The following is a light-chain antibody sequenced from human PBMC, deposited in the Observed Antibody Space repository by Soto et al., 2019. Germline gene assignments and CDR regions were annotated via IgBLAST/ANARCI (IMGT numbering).Light chain of an antibody. V-gene: IGKV3-20*01. CDR3: QKYNSAPRT. J-gene: IGKJ1*01. CDR1: QSVSSSY. CDR2: GAS. Sequence: EIVLTQSPGTLSLSPGERATLSCRPSQSVSSSYLAWYQQKPGQAPRLLIYGASSRATGIPDRFSGSGSGTDFTLTISSLQPEDVATYYCQKYNSAPRTFGQGTKVDIK.